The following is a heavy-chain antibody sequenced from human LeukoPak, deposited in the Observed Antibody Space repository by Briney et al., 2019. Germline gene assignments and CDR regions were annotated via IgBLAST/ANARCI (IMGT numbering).Heavy chain of an antibody. CDR1: GGSISSYY. CDR3: ARAQFGDSDY. J-gene: IGHJ4*02. D-gene: IGHD3-10*01. V-gene: IGHV4-59*01. Sequence: PSETLSLTCTVSGGSISSYYWSWIRQPPGKGLEWIGYIYYSGSTNYNPSLKSRVTISVDTSKNQFSLKLSSVTAADTAVYYCARAQFGDSDYWGQGTLVTVSS. CDR2: IYYSGST.